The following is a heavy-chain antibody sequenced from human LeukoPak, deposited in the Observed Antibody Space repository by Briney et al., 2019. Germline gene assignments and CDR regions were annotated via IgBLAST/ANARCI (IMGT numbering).Heavy chain of an antibody. CDR2: IYYSGST. CDR1: GGSISSSSYY. J-gene: IGHJ4*02. CDR3: ARRSSGATRYYFDY. V-gene: IGHV4-39*01. D-gene: IGHD1-26*01. Sequence: SETLSLTCTVSGGSISSSSYYWGWIRQPPGKGPEWIGSIYYSGSTYYNPSLKSRVTISVDTSKNQFSLKLSSVTAADTAVYYCARRSSGATRYYFDYWGQGTLVTVSS.